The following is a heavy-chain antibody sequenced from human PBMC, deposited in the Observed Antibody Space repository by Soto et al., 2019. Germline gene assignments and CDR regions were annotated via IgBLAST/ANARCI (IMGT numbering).Heavy chain of an antibody. D-gene: IGHD3-10*01. CDR1: GFTFSGYA. Sequence: EVQLLDSGGGLVQPGGSLRLSCAASGFTFSGYALTWVRQAPGKGLEWVSAISGGGDATFYADSVKGRFTISRDNYKNTLYLQMNTLRAGDPDVSSCAKKVSGSTGRPDLWYFDLWGRGNLVTVSS. CDR2: ISGGGDAT. CDR3: AKKVSGSTGRPDLWYFDL. J-gene: IGHJ2*01. V-gene: IGHV3-23*01.